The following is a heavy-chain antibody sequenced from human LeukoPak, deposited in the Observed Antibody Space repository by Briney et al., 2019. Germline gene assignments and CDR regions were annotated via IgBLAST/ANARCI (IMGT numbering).Heavy chain of an antibody. CDR1: GGTFSSYA. V-gene: IGHV1-69*13. J-gene: IGHJ4*02. Sequence: SVKVSCKASGGTFSSYAISWVRQAPGQGLEWMGGIIPIFGTANYAQKFQGRVTITADESTSTAYMELSSLRSEDTAVYYCARGRWTDVARGSYYFDYWGQGTLVSVSS. D-gene: IGHD3-10*01. CDR2: IIPIFGTA. CDR3: ARGRWTDVARGSYYFDY.